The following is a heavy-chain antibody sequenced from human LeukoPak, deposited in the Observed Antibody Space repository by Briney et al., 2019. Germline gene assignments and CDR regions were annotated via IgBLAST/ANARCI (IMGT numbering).Heavy chain of an antibody. CDR3: ARDGALSYYYDSSGYSDY. D-gene: IGHD3-22*01. CDR2: IWYDGSNK. J-gene: IGHJ4*02. V-gene: IGHV3-33*01. CDR1: GFTFSSYG. Sequence: GVLSLSCAASGFTFSSYGMHWVRQAPGKGLEWVAVIWYDGSNKYYADSVKGRFTISRDNSKNTLYLQMNSLRAEDTAVYYCARDGALSYYYDSSGYSDYWGQGTLVTVSS.